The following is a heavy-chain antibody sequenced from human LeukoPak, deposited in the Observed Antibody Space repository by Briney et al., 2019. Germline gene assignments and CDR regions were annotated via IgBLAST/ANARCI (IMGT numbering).Heavy chain of an antibody. D-gene: IGHD7-27*01. J-gene: IGHJ4*02. CDR3: ARRPLGPIEF. V-gene: IGHV4-39*07. Sequence: PSETLSLTCTVSGGSISSSRYYWGWIRQPPGKGLEWIGSIYYGGSTYHNPSLKSRVTISVDTSKNQFSLKLSSVTAADTAIYYCARRPLGPIEFWGQGTLVTVSS. CDR2: IYYGGST. CDR1: GGSISSSRYY.